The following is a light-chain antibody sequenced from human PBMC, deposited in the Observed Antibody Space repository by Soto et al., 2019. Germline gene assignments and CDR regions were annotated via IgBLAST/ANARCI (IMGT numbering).Light chain of an antibody. J-gene: IGKJ2*01. CDR2: AAS. V-gene: IGKV1-39*01. Sequence: DIQMTQSPSSLSASVGDRVTITCRASQSISSYLNWYQQKPGKAPKLLIYAASSLQRGVPSRFSGSGSGTDFTLTISSLHPEDFATYYGQQSYSTPRAFGQGTKLEIK. CDR3: QQSYSTPRA. CDR1: QSISSY.